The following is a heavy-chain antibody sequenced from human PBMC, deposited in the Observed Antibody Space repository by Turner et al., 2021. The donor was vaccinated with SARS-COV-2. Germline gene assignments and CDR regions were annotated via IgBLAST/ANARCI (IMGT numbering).Heavy chain of an antibody. CDR2: MSYSEMT. D-gene: IGHD2-21*02. Sequence: QLQLEESGPGLVKASETLSLTCGFSGGSVTHSFYFWGWVRQAPGRGLEWIASMSYSEMTYHNPSLRSRVSISKDTSKNQFSLRLTSLTAADTAIYYCATKTHCGSDCYSKYFDLWGRGTPVTVAS. V-gene: IGHV4-39*01. CDR1: GGSVTHSFYF. J-gene: IGHJ2*01. CDR3: ATKTHCGSDCYSKYFDL.